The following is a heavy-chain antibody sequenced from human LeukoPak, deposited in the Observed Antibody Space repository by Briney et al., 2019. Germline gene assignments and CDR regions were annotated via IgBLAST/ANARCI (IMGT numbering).Heavy chain of an antibody. D-gene: IGHD3-10*01. Sequence: SETLSLTCAVYGGSFSGYYWSWIRQPPGKGLEWIGEINHSGSTNYNPSLKSRVTISVDTSKNQFSLKLSSVTAADTAVYYCASLGDYYGSGSYYNNWFDPWGQGTLVTVSS. J-gene: IGHJ5*02. V-gene: IGHV4-34*01. CDR2: INHSGST. CDR1: GGSFSGYY. CDR3: ASLGDYYGSGSYYNNWFDP.